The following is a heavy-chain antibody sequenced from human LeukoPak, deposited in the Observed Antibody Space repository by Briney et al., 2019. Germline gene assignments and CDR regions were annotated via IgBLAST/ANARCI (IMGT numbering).Heavy chain of an antibody. J-gene: IGHJ4*02. CDR3: ARQGRGQSGSYDY. V-gene: IGHV4-59*08. Sequence: SETLSLTCTVSGGSISSYYWSWLRQPPGKGLEWLGYIYYSGSTNYNPSLKSRVTISVDTSKNQFSLKLSSVPAADTAVYYCARQGRGQSGSYDYWGQGTLVTVSS. CDR2: IYYSGST. CDR1: GGSISSYY. D-gene: IGHD1-26*01.